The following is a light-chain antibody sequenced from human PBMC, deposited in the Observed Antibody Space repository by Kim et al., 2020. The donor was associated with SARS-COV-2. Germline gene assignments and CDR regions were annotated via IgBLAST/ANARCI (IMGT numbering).Light chain of an antibody. J-gene: IGKJ2*01. CDR2: DAS. CDR3: QQYGSLPPFT. Sequence: EIVLTQSPGTLSLSPGETATLSCRASQSVDSTYLAWYQHKPGEAPRLLIYDASTRAVGIPDRFSGSGSGTDFTLTISRLKPEDFAVYYCQQYGSLPPFTFGPGTKLEI. CDR1: QSVDSTY. V-gene: IGKV3-20*01.